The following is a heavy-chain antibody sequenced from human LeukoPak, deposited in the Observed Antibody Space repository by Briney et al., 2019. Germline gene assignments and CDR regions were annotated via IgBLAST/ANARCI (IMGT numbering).Heavy chain of an antibody. CDR2: ISAYNGNT. D-gene: IGHD6-6*01. CDR3: ARGSGIAAPRHNYYYYMDV. J-gene: IGHJ6*03. Sequence: ASVKVSCKASGGTFSSYAISWVRQAPGQGLEWMGWISAYNGNTNYAQKLQGRVTMTTDTSTSTAYMELRSLRSDDTAVYYCARGSGIAAPRHNYYYYMDVWGKGTTVTVSS. V-gene: IGHV1-18*01. CDR1: GGTFSSYA.